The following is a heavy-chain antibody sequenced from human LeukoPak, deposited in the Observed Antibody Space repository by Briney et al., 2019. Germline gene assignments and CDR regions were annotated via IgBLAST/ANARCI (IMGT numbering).Heavy chain of an antibody. CDR3: AKPPFSDSSGFAS. D-gene: IGHD3-22*01. V-gene: IGHV3-23*01. J-gene: IGHJ4*01. Sequence: GGSLRLSCTASGFTFSSYVMSWVRQAPGSGLEWVSAISGSASNTYYADSVKGRFTISRDNSKNMLFLQMNSLRAEDMAVYYCAKPPFSDSSGFASWGHGTLVTVSS. CDR1: GFTFSSYV. CDR2: ISGSASNT.